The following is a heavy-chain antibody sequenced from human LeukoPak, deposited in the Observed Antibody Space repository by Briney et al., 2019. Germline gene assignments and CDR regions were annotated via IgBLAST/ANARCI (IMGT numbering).Heavy chain of an antibody. CDR3: AREGGFYRPLDY. Sequence: PSETLSLTCDVSGGPVTSTNWWTWVRQPPGKGLEWSGEVHLDGGTNYNPSLKSRLIMSVDLPQNHISLKLTSVTAADTAVYYCAREGGFYRPLDYSGQGTLVTVSS. CDR2: VHLDGGT. D-gene: IGHD3-3*01. J-gene: IGHJ4*02. V-gene: IGHV4-4*02. CDR1: GGPVTSTNW.